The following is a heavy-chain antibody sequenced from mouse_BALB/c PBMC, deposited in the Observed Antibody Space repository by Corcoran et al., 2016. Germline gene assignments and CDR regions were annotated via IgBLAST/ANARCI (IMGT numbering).Heavy chain of an antibody. CDR1: GYTFTSYV. Sequence: EAQLQQSGPELVKPGASVKMSCKASGYTFTSYVMHWVKQKPGQGLEWIGYIYPYNDDTKYNEEFKGKATLTSDKSSSTAYMELNSLTSEDSAVYYCTREVPGGYPFEYWGQGTTLTVSS. D-gene: IGHD2-2*01. CDR2: IYPYNDDT. V-gene: IGHV1S136*01. J-gene: IGHJ2*01. CDR3: TREVPGGYPFEY.